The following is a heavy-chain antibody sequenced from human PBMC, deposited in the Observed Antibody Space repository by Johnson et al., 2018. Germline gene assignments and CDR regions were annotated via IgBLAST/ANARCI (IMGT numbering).Heavy chain of an antibody. Sequence: VQLVESGGGLVQPGGSLRLSCAASGFTFSSYAMSWVRQAPGKGLEWVSAISGSGGSTYYADSVKGRFTISRDNSKNTLYLQMNSLRAEDTAVYYCAKDLPYSRSWKYYYDGMDVWGQGTTVTVSS. CDR1: GFTFSSYA. V-gene: IGHV3-23*04. CDR2: ISGSGGST. CDR3: AKDLPYSRSWKYYYDGMDV. J-gene: IGHJ6*02. D-gene: IGHD6-13*01.